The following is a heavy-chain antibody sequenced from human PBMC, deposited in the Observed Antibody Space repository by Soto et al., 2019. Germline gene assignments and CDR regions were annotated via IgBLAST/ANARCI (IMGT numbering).Heavy chain of an antibody. CDR2: IGTSANT. J-gene: IGHJ4*02. Sequence: GSLRLSCAASGFTFSSYAMSWVRQAPGKGLEWVSSIGTSANTYYADSVKGRFTISRDNSKNTLYLQMNSLRAEDTAVYYCAKRGLIGTYYFDYWGLGTLVTVSS. CDR1: GFTFSSYA. D-gene: IGHD3-16*01. V-gene: IGHV3-23*01. CDR3: AKRGLIGTYYFDY.